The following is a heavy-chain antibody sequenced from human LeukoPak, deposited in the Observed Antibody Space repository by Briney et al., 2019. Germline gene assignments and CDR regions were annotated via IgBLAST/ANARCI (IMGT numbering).Heavy chain of an antibody. CDR3: AHRGSHFAFDV. D-gene: IGHD5-12*01. V-gene: IGHV2-5*02. CDR1: GFSLSTSEVG. J-gene: IGHJ3*01. CDR2: IYWDDDK. Sequence: SGPALVKPAQTLALTCTFSGFSLSTSEVGVAWFRQPPGEALEWLALIYWDDDKRYSPSLKDRLTVTKDTSKHQVVLTMTDVEPVDTATYYCAHRGSHFAFDVWGRGTMVTVSS.